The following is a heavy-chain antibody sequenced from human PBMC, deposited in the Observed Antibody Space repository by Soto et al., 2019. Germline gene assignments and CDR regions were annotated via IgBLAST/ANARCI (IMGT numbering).Heavy chain of an antibody. CDR2: IIPILGIA. D-gene: IGHD1-7*01. Sequence: SVKVSCKASGYTFTGYYMHWVRQAPGQGLEWMGRIIPILGIANYAQKFQGRVTITADKPTSTAYMELSSLRSEDTAVYYCARDLRETGTSGLTSWFDPWGQGTLVTVSS. CDR1: GYTFTGYY. J-gene: IGHJ5*02. CDR3: ARDLRETGTSGLTSWFDP. V-gene: IGHV1-69*04.